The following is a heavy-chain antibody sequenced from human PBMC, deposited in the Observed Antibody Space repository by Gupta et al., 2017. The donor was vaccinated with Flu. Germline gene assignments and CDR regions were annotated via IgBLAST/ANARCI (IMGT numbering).Heavy chain of an antibody. J-gene: IGHJ5*02. D-gene: IGHD3-3*01. CDR3: ARQKNFDCWTRVYTVGWCDH. V-gene: IGHV4-39*01. CDR2: LHQSGST. Sequence: GWVRQPPGKGLEWIGRLHQSGSTYDEQSRKSRVSISADTSKNQFYLKLASVTAADTAVYYCARQKNFDCWTRVYTVGWCDHWGQGIQVTVSS.